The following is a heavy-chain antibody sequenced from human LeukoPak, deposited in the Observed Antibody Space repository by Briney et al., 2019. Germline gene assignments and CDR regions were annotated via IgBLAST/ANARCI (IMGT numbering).Heavy chain of an antibody. CDR1: GFTFSSYS. CDR2: ISSSSSYI. CDR3: ARASITMVRGVTQYYFDY. V-gene: IGHV3-21*01. Sequence: PGGSLRLSCAASGFTFSSYSMNWVRQAPGKRLEWVSSISSSSSYIYYADSVKGRFTISRDNAKNSLYLQMNSLRAEDTAVYYCARASITMVRGVTQYYFDYWGQGTLVTVSS. D-gene: IGHD3-10*01. J-gene: IGHJ4*02.